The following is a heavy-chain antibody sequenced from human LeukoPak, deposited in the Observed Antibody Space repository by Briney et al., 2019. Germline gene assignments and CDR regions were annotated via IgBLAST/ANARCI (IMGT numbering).Heavy chain of an antibody. V-gene: IGHV4-59*01. CDR1: GGSISSYY. Sequence: SETLSLTCTVSGGSISSYYWSWIRQPPGKGLEWIGYIYYSGSTNYNPSLKSRVTISVDTSKNQFSLKLSSVTAADTAVYYCARTLNYNPEGWFDPWGQGTLVTVSS. CDR2: IYYSGST. J-gene: IGHJ5*02. D-gene: IGHD1-7*01. CDR3: ARTLNYNPEGWFDP.